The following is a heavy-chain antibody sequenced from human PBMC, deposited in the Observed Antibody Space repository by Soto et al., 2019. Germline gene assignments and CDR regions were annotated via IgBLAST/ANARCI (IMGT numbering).Heavy chain of an antibody. V-gene: IGHV3-33*01. Sequence: GGSLRLSCAASGLTFSSYCIHWVRQAPCKGLEWVAVIWRDGINENYADSVKGRFTISRDNSKNTLYLQMNSLRVEDKAVYYCARGPGSLMYWALDYSGQGTLVTVCS. CDR2: IWRDGINE. CDR1: GLTFSSYC. CDR3: ARGPGSLMYWALDY. D-gene: IGHD2-15*01. J-gene: IGHJ4*02.